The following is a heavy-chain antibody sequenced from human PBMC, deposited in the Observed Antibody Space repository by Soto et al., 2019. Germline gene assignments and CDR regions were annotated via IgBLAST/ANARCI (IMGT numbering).Heavy chain of an antibody. CDR2: ISTYDGNT. CDR3: ARKSSSSFWFYP. J-gene: IGHJ5*02. D-gene: IGHD6-6*01. V-gene: IGHV1-18*01. CDR1: GYTFFTYG. Sequence: QVQLVQSGAEVKKPGASVKVSCKASGYTFFTYGITWVRQAPGQGREWMGWISTYDGNTDYAQKLQGRVTMTTDTSTRTAYMELRSLRSDDTAVYYCARKSSSSFWFYPWGLGTLVTVSS.